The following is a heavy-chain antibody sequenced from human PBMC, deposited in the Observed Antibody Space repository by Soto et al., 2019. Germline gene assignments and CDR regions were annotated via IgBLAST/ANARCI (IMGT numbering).Heavy chain of an antibody. CDR3: AKNFMLPGPSNGHTDY. V-gene: IGHV3-21*01. CDR1: GFIFSSNS. D-gene: IGHD3-9*01. J-gene: IGHJ4*02. Sequence: PGRSLRLSCAASGFIFSSNSMTWVRQAPGKGLEWVSSISGGSDFIYYADSVKGRFTISRDNAKNSLYLQMNSLRVEDTAVYYCAKNFMLPGPSNGHTDYWGQGTLVTVSS. CDR2: ISGGSDFI.